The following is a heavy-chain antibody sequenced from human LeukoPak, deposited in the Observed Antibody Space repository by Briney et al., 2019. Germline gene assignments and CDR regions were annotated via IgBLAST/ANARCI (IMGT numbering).Heavy chain of an antibody. CDR3: ARDENWDSDAFDI. CDR1: GFTFSSYG. D-gene: IGHD1/OR15-1a*01. CDR2: IRYDGSNK. V-gene: IGHV3-30*02. Sequence: GGSLRLSCAASGFTFSSYGMHWVRQAPGKGLEWVAFIRYDGSNKDYADSVTGRFTISRDNSKNTLYLQMNSLRAEDTAVYYCARDENWDSDAFDIWGQGTMVTVSS. J-gene: IGHJ3*02.